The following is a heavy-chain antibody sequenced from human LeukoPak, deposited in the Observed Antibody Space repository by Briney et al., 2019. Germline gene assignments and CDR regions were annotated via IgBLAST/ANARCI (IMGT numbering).Heavy chain of an antibody. CDR3: ARGRIAAAGFFDC. V-gene: IGHV4-39*07. Sequence: PSETLSLTCTVSGGSISSSSYYWGWIRQPPGTGLEWIGSIYYSGSTYYNPSLKSRVTISVDTSKNQFSLKLSSVTAADTAVYYCARGRIAAAGFFDCWGQGTLVTVSS. CDR1: GGSISSSSYY. J-gene: IGHJ4*02. D-gene: IGHD6-13*01. CDR2: IYYSGST.